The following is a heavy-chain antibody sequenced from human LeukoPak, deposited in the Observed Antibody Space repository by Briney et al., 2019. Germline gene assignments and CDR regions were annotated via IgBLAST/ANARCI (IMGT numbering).Heavy chain of an antibody. CDR3: ASTVRGVIGY. V-gene: IGHV4-59*08. J-gene: IGHJ4*02. CDR1: GGSISSYY. Sequence: SETLSLTCTVSGGSISSYYWSWIRQPPVKGLEWIGYIYYSGSTNYNPSLKSRVTISVDTSKNQFSLKLSSVTAADTAVYYCASTVRGVIGYWGQGTLVTVSS. CDR2: IYYSGST. D-gene: IGHD3-10*01.